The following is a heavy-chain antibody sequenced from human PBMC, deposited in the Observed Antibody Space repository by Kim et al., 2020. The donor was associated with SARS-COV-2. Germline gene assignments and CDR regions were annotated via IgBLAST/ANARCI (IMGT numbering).Heavy chain of an antibody. D-gene: IGHD3-22*01. J-gene: IGHJ3*02. V-gene: IGHV3-23*01. CDR1: GFTFSSYA. CDR2: ISGSGGST. Sequence: GGSLRLSCAASGFTFSSYAMSWVRQAPGKGLEWVSAISGSGGSTYYADSVKGRFTISRDNSKNTLYLQMNSLRAEDTAVYYCAKEDYYDSSGYYYVGPLAFDIWGQGTMVTVSS. CDR3: AKEDYYDSSGYYYVGPLAFDI.